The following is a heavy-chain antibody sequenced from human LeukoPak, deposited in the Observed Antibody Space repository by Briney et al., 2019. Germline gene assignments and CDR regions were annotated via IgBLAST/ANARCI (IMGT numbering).Heavy chain of an antibody. Sequence: GSSLRPSCAASGFTFSSYAMSWVRQAPGKGLEWVSTISDSGYYTYYADSVKGRLTISRDNSKNTLHLQMNSLRGEDTAVYYCTKAGLRGDDSHAKLSDYWGQGTLVTVSS. CDR1: GFTFSSYA. J-gene: IGHJ4*02. D-gene: IGHD2-21*01. CDR2: ISDSGYYT. V-gene: IGHV3-23*01. CDR3: TKAGLRGDDSHAKLSDY.